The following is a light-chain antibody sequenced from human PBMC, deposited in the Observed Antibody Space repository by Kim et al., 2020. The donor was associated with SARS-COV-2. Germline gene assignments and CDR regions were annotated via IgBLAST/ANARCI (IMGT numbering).Light chain of an antibody. CDR3: QQSSNWPRT. J-gene: IGKJ1*01. Sequence: WTPERGSTLSCVASRSVSNFLAWYQQKPGHTPRLLFYDTSSRANSIPAFFSSSASGTDFTISSSSLEPEDFAVYYCQQSSNWPRTFGQGTKVDIK. CDR2: DTS. V-gene: IGKV3-11*01. CDR1: RSVSNF.